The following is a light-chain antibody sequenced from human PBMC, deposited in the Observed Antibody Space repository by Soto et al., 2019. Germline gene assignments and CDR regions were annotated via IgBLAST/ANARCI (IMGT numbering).Light chain of an antibody. J-gene: IGKJ2*01. CDR2: GAS. Sequence: EIVLTQSPDTLSLSPGERATLSCRASQSVRNTFLAWYQQKPGQAPRLLIYGASSRATGIPDRFSGSGSGTDFTLTISTLEPEDSAVYYCHKFGSSRYTFGQGTKLQIK. V-gene: IGKV3-20*01. CDR1: QSVRNTF. CDR3: HKFGSSRYT.